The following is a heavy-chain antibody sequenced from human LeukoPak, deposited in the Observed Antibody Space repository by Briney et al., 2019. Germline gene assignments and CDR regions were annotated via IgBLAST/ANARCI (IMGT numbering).Heavy chain of an antibody. D-gene: IGHD6-25*01. Sequence: GGSLRLSCAASGFIFSDYYMGWVRQAPGKGLEWVSYISNKGSSSTTYYADSVKGRFTISRDDAQNSLYLQMNSLRADDTAIYCCARKTSSGPFDPWGQGTLVTVSS. CDR2: ISNKGSSSTT. CDR1: GFIFSDYY. V-gene: IGHV3-11*01. J-gene: IGHJ5*01. CDR3: ARKTSSGPFDP.